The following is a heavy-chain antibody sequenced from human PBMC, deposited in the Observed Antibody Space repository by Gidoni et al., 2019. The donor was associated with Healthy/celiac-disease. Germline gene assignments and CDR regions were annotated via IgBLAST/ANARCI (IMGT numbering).Heavy chain of an antibody. CDR3: AKSRVTSVTATTWGY. Sequence: EVQLLESGGGLVQPGGSLRLSCAASGFTFISYAMSWVRQAPGKGLEWVSAISGSGGSTYYADAVKGRFTISRDNSKNTLYLQMNSLRAEDTAVYYCAKSRVTSVTATTWGYWGQGTLVTVSS. D-gene: IGHD2-21*02. V-gene: IGHV3-23*01. J-gene: IGHJ4*02. CDR1: GFTFISYA. CDR2: ISGSGGST.